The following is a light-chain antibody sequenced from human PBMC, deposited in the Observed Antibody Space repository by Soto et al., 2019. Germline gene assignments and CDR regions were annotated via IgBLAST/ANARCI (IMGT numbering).Light chain of an antibody. Sequence: EIVLTHSPGTLSLSPCERAALSSSASQSVSSNYLAWYQQKPGLAPRLLIYDASSRATVIPDRFSGSGSGTDFTLTISRLEPEDFAVYYCQQYGNSPQTFGQGTKVDIK. J-gene: IGKJ1*01. CDR1: QSVSSNY. V-gene: IGKV3D-20*01. CDR2: DAS. CDR3: QQYGNSPQT.